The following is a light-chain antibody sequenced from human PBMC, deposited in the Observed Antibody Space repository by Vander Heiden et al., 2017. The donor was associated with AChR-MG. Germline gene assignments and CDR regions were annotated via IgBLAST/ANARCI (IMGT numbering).Light chain of an antibody. V-gene: IGLV2-8*01. Sequence: QSALTQPPSASGSPGQSVTISCTGTSGDIGYYNYVSWYQHHPDKPPKLIIFEVNKRPSGVPARFSGSKSGHTASLTISGLQADDEADYYCSSHAGNYIVIFGGGTKLSVL. J-gene: IGLJ2*01. CDR2: EVN. CDR1: SGDIGYYNY. CDR3: SSHAGNYIVI.